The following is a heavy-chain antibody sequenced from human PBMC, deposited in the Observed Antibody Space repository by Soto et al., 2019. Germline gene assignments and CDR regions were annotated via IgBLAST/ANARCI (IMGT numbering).Heavy chain of an antibody. V-gene: IGHV3-66*01. CDR2: IYSGGST. Sequence: EVQLVESGGGLVQPVGNLRLSCAASGFTVSSSYMICVRQSTGGGLEWVAIIYSGGSTHYAVSLKGRFIISRDSSKNTMYLKKNTLRADSTAVDYGARDETLLGGRTHYWEGIDYWGQGTLVTVSS. CDR1: GFTVSSSY. J-gene: IGHJ4*02. CDR3: ARDETLLGGRTHYWEGIDY. D-gene: IGHD1-26*01.